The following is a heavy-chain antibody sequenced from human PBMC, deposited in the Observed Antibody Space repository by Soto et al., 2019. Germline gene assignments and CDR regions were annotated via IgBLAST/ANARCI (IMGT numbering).Heavy chain of an antibody. J-gene: IGHJ6*02. CDR1: GYTFTGYY. V-gene: IGHV1-2*04. CDR2: INPNSGGT. D-gene: IGHD3-10*01. CDR3: AGSYSMVRGRQSGSYYYYGMDV. Sequence: QVQLVQSGAEVKKPGASVKVSCKASGYTFTGYYMHWVRQAPGQGLEWMGWINPNSGGTNYAQKLKVWVRMTRERFISSAYMELSRLRSDDTAVYYCAGSYSMVRGRQSGSYYYYGMDVWGQGTTVTVSS.